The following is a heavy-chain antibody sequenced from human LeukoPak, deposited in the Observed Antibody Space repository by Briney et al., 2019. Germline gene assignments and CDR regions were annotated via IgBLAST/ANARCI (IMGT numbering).Heavy chain of an antibody. J-gene: IGHJ4*02. Sequence: GGSLRLSCAASGFTFSSYWMHWVRQAPGKGLVWVANIKPDGNEKYYVDSVKGRFTISRDNAKNSLYLQMNSLRAEDTAVYYCAGEPEHKPEHFDYWGQGTLVTVSS. CDR1: GFTFSSYW. CDR3: AGEPEHKPEHFDY. D-gene: IGHD1/OR15-1a*01. CDR2: IKPDGNEK. V-gene: IGHV3-7*01.